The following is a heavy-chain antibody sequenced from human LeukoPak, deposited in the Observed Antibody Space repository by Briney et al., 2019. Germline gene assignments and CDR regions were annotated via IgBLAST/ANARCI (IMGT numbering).Heavy chain of an antibody. Sequence: GGSLRLSCAASGFTFSSYAVSWVRQAPGKGLEWVSAISGSGGSTYYADSVKGRFTISRDNSKNTLYLQMNSLRAEDTAVYYCAKPLAYCGGDCSAGFDYWGQGTLVTVSS. D-gene: IGHD2-21*02. J-gene: IGHJ4*02. V-gene: IGHV3-23*01. CDR1: GFTFSSYA. CDR2: ISGSGGST. CDR3: AKPLAYCGGDCSAGFDY.